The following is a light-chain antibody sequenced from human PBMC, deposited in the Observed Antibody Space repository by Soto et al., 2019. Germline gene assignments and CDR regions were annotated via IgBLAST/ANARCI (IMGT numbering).Light chain of an antibody. J-gene: IGKJ2*01. V-gene: IGKV3-20*01. Sequence: ESVLTQAPGTLSLSPGERANLSCRASQSVSSNYLAWYQQKPGQAPRLLIYGASSMATGIPDRFSGRGSGADFALTVSRLEPEDFAVYYCHHYGSSRFMYTFGQGTKLEI. CDR1: QSVSSNY. CDR3: HHYGSSRFMYT. CDR2: GAS.